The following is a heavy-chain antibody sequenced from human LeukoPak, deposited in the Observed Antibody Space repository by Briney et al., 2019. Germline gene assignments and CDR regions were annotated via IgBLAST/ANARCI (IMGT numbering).Heavy chain of an antibody. CDR3: AREGPRYYYYGMDV. V-gene: IGHV3-53*01. J-gene: IGHJ6*02. CDR1: GFTVSSNY. CDR2: IYSSGST. Sequence: PGGSLRLSCAASGFTVSSNYMSWVRQAPGKGLEWVSVIYSSGSTYYADSVKGRFTISRDNSKNTLYLQMNSLRAEDPAVYYCAREGPRYYYYGMDVWGQGTTVTVSS.